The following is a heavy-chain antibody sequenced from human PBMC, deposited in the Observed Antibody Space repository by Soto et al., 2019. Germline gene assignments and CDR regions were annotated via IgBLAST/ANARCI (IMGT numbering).Heavy chain of an antibody. CDR2: IKQDGSEK. V-gene: IGHV3-7*01. Sequence: GGSLRLSCAASGFTFSSYWMSWVRQAPGKGREWVANIKQDGSEKYYVDSVKGRFTISRDNAKNSLYLQMNSLRAEDTAVYYCARDRGNWNYDAFDIWGQGTMVTVS. D-gene: IGHD1-7*01. CDR1: GFTFSSYW. CDR3: ARDRGNWNYDAFDI. J-gene: IGHJ3*02.